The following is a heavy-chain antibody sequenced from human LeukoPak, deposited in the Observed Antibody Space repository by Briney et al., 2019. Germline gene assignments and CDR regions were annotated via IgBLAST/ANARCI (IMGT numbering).Heavy chain of an antibody. V-gene: IGHV3-23*01. CDR2: ISGSGGST. CDR3: AKTRGSGWPSSLDY. D-gene: IGHD6-19*01. Sequence: RLSCAASGFTFSSYAMSWVRQAPGKGLEWVSAISGSGGSTYYADSVKGRFTISRDNSKNTLYLQMNSLRAEDTAVYYCAKTRGSGWPSSLDYWGQGTLVTVSS. CDR1: GFTFSSYA. J-gene: IGHJ4*02.